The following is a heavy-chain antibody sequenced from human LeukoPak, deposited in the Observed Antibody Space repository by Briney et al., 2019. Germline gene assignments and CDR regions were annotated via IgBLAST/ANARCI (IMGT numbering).Heavy chain of an antibody. CDR3: VRWQDI. CDR2: IKTDGSYA. J-gene: IGHJ3*02. Sequence: GGSLTLSCAASGFTFSSYSMNWVRQAPGKGLVWVSRIKTDGSYASYAESVKGRFTVSRDNAKNTLYLQMNSLRAEDTAVYYCVRWQDIWGQGTMVTVSS. V-gene: IGHV3-74*01. CDR1: GFTFSSYS.